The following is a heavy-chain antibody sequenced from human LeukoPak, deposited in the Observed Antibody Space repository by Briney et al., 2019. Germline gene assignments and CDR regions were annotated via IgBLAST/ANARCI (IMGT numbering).Heavy chain of an antibody. D-gene: IGHD3-10*01. J-gene: IGHJ4*02. Sequence: ASVKVSCKASGYTFTSYYMHWVRQAPGQGLEWMGIINPSGGSTSYAQKFQGRVTMTRDMSTSTVYMELSSLRSEDTAVYYCARDRYYYGSGSYYKGFDYWGQGTLVTVSS. CDR3: ARDRYYYGSGSYYKGFDY. CDR2: INPSGGST. CDR1: GYTFTSYY. V-gene: IGHV1-46*01.